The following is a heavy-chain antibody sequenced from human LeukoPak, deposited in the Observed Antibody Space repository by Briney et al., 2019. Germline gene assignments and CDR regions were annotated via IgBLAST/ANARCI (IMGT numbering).Heavy chain of an antibody. J-gene: IGHJ3*02. D-gene: IGHD3-22*01. V-gene: IGHV4-59*08. Sequence: SETLSLTCTVSGGSISSYYWSWLRQPPGKGMEWIGYIYYSGSTNYNPSLKSRVTISVDTSKNQFSLKLSSVTAADTAVYYCARPYDSSDYQAFGIWGQGTMVTVSS. CDR1: GGSISSYY. CDR3: ARPYDSSDYQAFGI. CDR2: IYYSGST.